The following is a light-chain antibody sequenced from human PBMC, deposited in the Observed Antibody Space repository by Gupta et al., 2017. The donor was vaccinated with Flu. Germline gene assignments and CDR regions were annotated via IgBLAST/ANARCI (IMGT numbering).Light chain of an antibody. Sequence: EILMTQSPATLSVSPGDRATLSCRASQSVDTSLAWFQQKPGQAPRLLIYGASTRVTGIPDKFSGSGYGKEFTLTSSRRQSEDFAVYYWQQDNNWISFGQGTRLDIK. V-gene: IGKV3D-15*01. CDR2: GAS. CDR1: QSVDTS. J-gene: IGKJ5*01. CDR3: QQDNNWIS.